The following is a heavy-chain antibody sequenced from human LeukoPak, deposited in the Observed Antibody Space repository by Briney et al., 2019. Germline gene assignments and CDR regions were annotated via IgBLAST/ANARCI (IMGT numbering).Heavy chain of an antibody. CDR2: ISGSGGNM. D-gene: IGHD4-17*01. CDR3: ARDSTVTTSPDAFDI. Sequence: PGGSLRLSCTATGFTFSNFGMAWVRQAPGQGLEWVSTISGSGGNMYQADSVKGRFTISRDNSKNTLYLQMNSLRAEDTAVYYCARDSTVTTSPDAFDIWGQGTMVTVSS. V-gene: IGHV3-23*01. J-gene: IGHJ3*02. CDR1: GFTFSNFG.